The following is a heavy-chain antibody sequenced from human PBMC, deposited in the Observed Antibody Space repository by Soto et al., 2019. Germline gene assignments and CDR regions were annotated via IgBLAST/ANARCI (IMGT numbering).Heavy chain of an antibody. Sequence: SETLSLTCTFSVVSISSYYWSWIRHPAGKGLEWIGRIYTSGSTNYNPSLKSRVTMSVDTSKNQFSLKLSSVTAADTAVYYCAGGGYSRSYWFDFDYWGQGTLVIVSS. CDR1: VVSISSYY. CDR2: IYTSGST. V-gene: IGHV4-4*07. D-gene: IGHD6-6*01. J-gene: IGHJ4*02. CDR3: AGGGYSRSYWFDFDY.